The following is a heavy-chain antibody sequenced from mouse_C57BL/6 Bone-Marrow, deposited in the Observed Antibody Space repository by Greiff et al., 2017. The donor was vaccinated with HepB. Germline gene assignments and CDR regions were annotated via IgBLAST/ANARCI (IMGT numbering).Heavy chain of an antibody. D-gene: IGHD3-2*02. J-gene: IGHJ4*01. V-gene: IGHV1-69*01. CDR3: ATWGSAGYWAKEY. Sequence: QVQLQQPGAELVMPGASVKLSCKASGYTFTSYWMHWVKQRPGQGLEWIGEIDPSDSYTNYNQKFKGKSTLTVDKSSSTAYMQLSSLTSEDSAVYYSATWGSAGYWAKEYWGEGTSVTVYS. CDR1: GYTFTSYW. CDR2: IDPSDSYT.